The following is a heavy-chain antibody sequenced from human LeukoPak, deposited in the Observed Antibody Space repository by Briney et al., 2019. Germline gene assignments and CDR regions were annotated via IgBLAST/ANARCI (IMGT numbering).Heavy chain of an antibody. V-gene: IGHV3-53*01. D-gene: IGHD1-20*01. CDR1: EFTVSSTY. CDR2: MYSFGNT. Sequence: GGSLRLSCAVSEFTVSSTYMSWVRQDPGEGLEWVSLMYSFGNTYYADSVKGRFTISRDNSKNTLYLQMNSLRAEDTALYYCARGKPVTGTPDYYSYGMDVWGQGTMVTVSS. J-gene: IGHJ6*02. CDR3: ARGKPVTGTPDYYSYGMDV.